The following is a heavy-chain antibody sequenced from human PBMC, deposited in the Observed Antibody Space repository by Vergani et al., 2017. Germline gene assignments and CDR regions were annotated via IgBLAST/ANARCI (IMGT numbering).Heavy chain of an antibody. CDR3: ASREEDYYDSSGDYWVEAAFDI. J-gene: IGHJ3*02. CDR1: GGTFSSYT. CDR2: IIPILGIA. V-gene: IGHV1-69*02. D-gene: IGHD3-22*01. Sequence: QVQLVQSGAEVKKPGSSVKVSCKASGGTFSSYTISWVRQAPGQGLEWMGRIIPILGIANYAQKFQGRVTITADKSTSTAYMELSSLRSEDTGVYYCASREEDYYDSSGDYWVEAAFDIWGQGTMVTVSS.